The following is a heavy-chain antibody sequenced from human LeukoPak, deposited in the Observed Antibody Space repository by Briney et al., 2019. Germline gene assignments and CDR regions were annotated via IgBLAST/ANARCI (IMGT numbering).Heavy chain of an antibody. V-gene: IGHV3-30*04. Sequence: PGGSLRLSCAVSGFSLTTYEMDWVRQAPGKGLEWVAVISYDGSNKYYADSVKGRFTISRDNAKNSLYLQMNSLRAEDTAVYYCARTRKGGLSGSWIDYWGQGTLVTVSS. CDR3: ARTRKGGLSGSWIDY. J-gene: IGHJ4*02. CDR2: ISYDGSNK. CDR1: GFSLTTYE. D-gene: IGHD6-19*01.